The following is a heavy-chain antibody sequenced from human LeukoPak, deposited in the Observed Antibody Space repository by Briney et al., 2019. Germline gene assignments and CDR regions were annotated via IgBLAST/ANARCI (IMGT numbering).Heavy chain of an antibody. D-gene: IGHD6-13*01. CDR2: IYPGDSDT. J-gene: IGHJ3*02. CDR3: GGTSSSWYGDAFDI. CDR1: GYSFTSYW. V-gene: IGHV5-51*01. Sequence: WECLKISCKGSGYSFTSYWIGWVRQMPGKGLEWMGIIYPGDSDTRYSPSFQGQVTISADKSISTAYLQWSSLKASDTAMYYCGGTSSSWYGDAFDIWGQGTMVTVSS.